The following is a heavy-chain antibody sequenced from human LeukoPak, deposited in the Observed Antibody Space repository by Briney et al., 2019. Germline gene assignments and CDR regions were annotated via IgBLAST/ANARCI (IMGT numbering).Heavy chain of an antibody. V-gene: IGHV3-21*01. J-gene: IGHJ4*02. Sequence: GGSLRLSCAASGFTFSTYSMNWVRQAPGKGLEWVSSISSGSSYISYADSVKGRFTISRDNAKNSLYLQMNSLRVEDTAVYFCARDDNWSHDYWGQGTLVTVSS. CDR2: ISSGSSYI. D-gene: IGHD1-1*01. CDR1: GFTFSTYS. CDR3: ARDDNWSHDY.